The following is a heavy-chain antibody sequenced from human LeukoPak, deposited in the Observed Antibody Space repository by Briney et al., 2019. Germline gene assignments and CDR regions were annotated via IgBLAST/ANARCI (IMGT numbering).Heavy chain of an antibody. V-gene: IGHV3-7*01. J-gene: IGHJ4*02. CDR3: ASVAGTGTLDY. Sequence: GGSLRLSCAASGFTFSSYWMSWVRQAPGKGLGWVANIKQDGSEKYYVDSVKGRFTISRDNAKNPLYLQMNSLRAEDTAVYYCASVAGTGTLDYWGQGTLVTVSS. D-gene: IGHD6-19*01. CDR2: IKQDGSEK. CDR1: GFTFSSYW.